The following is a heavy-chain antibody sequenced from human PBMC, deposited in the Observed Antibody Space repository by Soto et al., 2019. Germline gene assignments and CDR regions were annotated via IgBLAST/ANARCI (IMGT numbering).Heavy chain of an antibody. V-gene: IGHV3-30*18. J-gene: IGHJ4*02. CDR2: ISYDGSNK. CDR1: GFTFSSYG. Sequence: QVQLVESGGGVVQPGRSLRLSCAASGFTFSSYGMHWVRQAPGKGLEWVAVISYDGSNKYYADSVKGRFTISRDNSKNTLYLQMNSLRAEDTAVYYCAKGGDTAMGYFDYWGQGTLVTVSS. CDR3: AKGGDTAMGYFDY. D-gene: IGHD5-18*01.